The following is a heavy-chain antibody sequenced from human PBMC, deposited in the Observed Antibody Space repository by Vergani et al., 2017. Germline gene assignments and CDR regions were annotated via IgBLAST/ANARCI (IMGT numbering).Heavy chain of an antibody. CDR2: IYRTGRT. CDR1: GFSIDNGYY. Sequence: QVQLQESGPGLVKPSETLSLTCAVSGFSIDNGYYWDWIRQPPGKVLEWIGIIYRTGRTHFNPSLKSRVTISVDTSNNHFSLRLNSLTAADTAVYYCARRSGIVYDIFSGTQYFFDFWGQGTLVTVSS. J-gene: IGHJ4*02. CDR3: ARRSGIVYDIFSGTQYFFDF. V-gene: IGHV4-38-2*01. D-gene: IGHD3-9*01.